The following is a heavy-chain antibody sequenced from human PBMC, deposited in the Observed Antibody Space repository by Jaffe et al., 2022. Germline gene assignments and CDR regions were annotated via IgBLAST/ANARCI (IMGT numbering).Heavy chain of an antibody. CDR3: ARSPKPLRWQSGYFDL. CDR2: INHSGST. CDR1: GGSFSGYY. Sequence: QVQLQQWGAGLLKPSETLSLTCAVYGGSFSGYYWSWIRQPPGKGLEWIGEINHSGSTNYNPSLKSRVTISVDTSKNQFSLKLSSVTAADTAVYYCARSPKPLRWQSGYFDLWGRGTLVTVSS. J-gene: IGHJ2*01. D-gene: IGHD4-17*01. V-gene: IGHV4-34*01.